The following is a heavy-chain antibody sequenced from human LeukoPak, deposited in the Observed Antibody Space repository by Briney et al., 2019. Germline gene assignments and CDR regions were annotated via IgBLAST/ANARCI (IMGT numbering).Heavy chain of an antibody. V-gene: IGHV4-59*12. CDR3: ARDQYYYDSSGYLFDY. J-gene: IGHJ4*02. CDR1: GGSISSYY. CDR2: IYYSGST. Sequence: PSETLSLTCTVSGGSISSYYWSWIRQPPGKGLEWIGCIYYSGSTNYNPSFKSRVTISVDTSKNQFSLKLSSVTAAGTAVYYCARDQYYYDSSGYLFDYWGQGTLVTVSS. D-gene: IGHD3-22*01.